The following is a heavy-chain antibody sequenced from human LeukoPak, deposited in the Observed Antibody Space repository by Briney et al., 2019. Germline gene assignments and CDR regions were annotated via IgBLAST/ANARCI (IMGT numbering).Heavy chain of an antibody. V-gene: IGHV3-66*01. J-gene: IGHJ4*02. CDR1: GFTVSSNY. CDR3: ARGATRTAVAGD. D-gene: IGHD6-19*01. Sequence: PGGSLRLSCAASGFTVSSNYMTWVRQALGKGLEWVSGIYSGGRTYYADSVRGRFTISRDNPNNTLYLQMNSLRVEDTALYYCARGATRTAVAGDWGQGTLVTVSS. CDR2: IYSGGRT.